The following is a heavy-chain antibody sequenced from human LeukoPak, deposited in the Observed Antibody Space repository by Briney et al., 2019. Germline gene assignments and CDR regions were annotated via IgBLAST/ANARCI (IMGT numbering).Heavy chain of an antibody. CDR3: ARDADRTDYYYYYMDV. Sequence: GSLRLSCTVSGGSISSYYWSWIRQPPGKGLEWIGYIYYSGSTNYNPSLKSRVTISVDTSKNQFSLKLSSVTAADTAVYYCARDADRTDYYYYYMDVWGKGTTVTVSS. J-gene: IGHJ6*03. CDR1: GGSISSYY. D-gene: IGHD1-1*01. CDR2: IYYSGST. V-gene: IGHV4-59*01.